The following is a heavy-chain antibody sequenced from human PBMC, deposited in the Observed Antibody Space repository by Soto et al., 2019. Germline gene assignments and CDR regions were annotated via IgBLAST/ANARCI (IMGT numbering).Heavy chain of an antibody. CDR2: IYYSGST. Sequence: SETLSLTCXVSGGSISSYYWSWIRQPPGKGLEWIGYIYYSGSTNYNPSLKSRVTISVDTSKNQFSLKLSSVTAADTAVYYCARLRVASSGWYGHWFDPWGRGTLVTVSS. V-gene: IGHV4-59*01. D-gene: IGHD6-19*01. J-gene: IGHJ5*02. CDR3: ARLRVASSGWYGHWFDP. CDR1: GGSISSYY.